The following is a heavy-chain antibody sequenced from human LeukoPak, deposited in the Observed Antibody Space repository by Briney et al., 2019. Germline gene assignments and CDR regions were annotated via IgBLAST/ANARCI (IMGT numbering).Heavy chain of an antibody. D-gene: IGHD5-24*01. J-gene: IGHJ4*02. CDR3: ARGDASGY. Sequence: GGSLRLSCAASGFTFSSYWMSWVRQAPGEGLEWVANIKQDGSEKYYVDTVRGRFTISRDNAKNTLYPEKTSLRAEETAVYYCARGDASGYWGQGTLVTVSS. CDR2: IKQDGSEK. CDR1: GFTFSSYW. V-gene: IGHV3-7*01.